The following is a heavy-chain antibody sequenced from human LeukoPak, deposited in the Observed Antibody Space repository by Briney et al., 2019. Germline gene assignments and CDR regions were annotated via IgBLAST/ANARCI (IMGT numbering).Heavy chain of an antibody. J-gene: IGHJ5*02. CDR3: AKDMGNTALLRWFDP. Sequence: PGGSLRLSCAASGFTFSSYWMSWVRQAPGKGLEWVANIKQDGSEKQYVDSVKGRFTISRDNSKNTLYLQMNSLRAEDTALYYCAKDMGNTALLRWFDPWGQGTLVTVSS. D-gene: IGHD2/OR15-2a*01. V-gene: IGHV3-7*05. CDR2: IKQDGSEK. CDR1: GFTFSSYW.